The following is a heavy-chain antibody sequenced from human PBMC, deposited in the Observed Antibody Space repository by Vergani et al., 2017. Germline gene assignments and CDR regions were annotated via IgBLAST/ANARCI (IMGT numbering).Heavy chain of an antibody. V-gene: IGHV4-59*08. CDR3: AGQDRSSSFHFDY. Sequence: QVQLQQWGAGLVKPSETLSLTCTVSGGSISSYYWTWIRQPPGKGLEWIGYIYYSGSTRYNPSLKSRVTISVDTSKNQFSLKLSSVTAADTALYYCAGQDRSSSFHFDYWGQGTLVTVSS. CDR1: GGSISSYY. J-gene: IGHJ4*02. CDR2: IYYSGST. D-gene: IGHD6-13*01.